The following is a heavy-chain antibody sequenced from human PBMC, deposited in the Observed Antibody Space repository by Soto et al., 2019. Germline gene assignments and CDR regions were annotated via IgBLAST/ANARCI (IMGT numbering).Heavy chain of an antibody. J-gene: IGHJ3*02. CDR1: GYTFTSYG. V-gene: IGHV1-18*01. D-gene: IGHD3-10*02. Sequence: QVQLVQSGAEVKKPGASVKVSCKASGYTFTSYGISWVRQAPGQGLEWMGWISAYNGKTNYAQKLQGRVTMTTDTSTSTAYLELRSVGSDDTAVYYCAGDSLMLDVIDAFDIWGQGTMVTVSS. CDR2: ISAYNGKT. CDR3: AGDSLMLDVIDAFDI.